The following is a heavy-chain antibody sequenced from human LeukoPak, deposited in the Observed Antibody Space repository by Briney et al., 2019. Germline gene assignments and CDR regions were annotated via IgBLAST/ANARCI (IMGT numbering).Heavy chain of an antibody. D-gene: IGHD5-18*01. CDR3: ARDDTAMVDY. Sequence: GGSLRLSCAASGFTFSSYGMHWVRQPQGEGLEWVAVISYDGSKKSSAESVKGRFTISRDNSRNTLYLQMNSLRAEDTAVYYCARDDTAMVDYWGQGTLVTVSS. CDR1: GFTFSSYG. CDR2: ISYDGSKK. V-gene: IGHV3-30*03. J-gene: IGHJ4*02.